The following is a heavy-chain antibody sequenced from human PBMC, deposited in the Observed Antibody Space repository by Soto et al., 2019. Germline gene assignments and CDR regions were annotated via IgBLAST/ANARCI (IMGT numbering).Heavy chain of an antibody. Sequence: GASVKVSCKASGYTFTSYGISWVRQAPGQGLEWMGWISAYNGNTNYAQKLQGRVTMTTDTSTSTAYMELRSLRSDDTAVYYCARVYSSGWNNNWFDPWGQGTLVTVSS. CDR3: ARVYSSGWNNNWFDP. CDR2: ISAYNGNT. J-gene: IGHJ5*02. V-gene: IGHV1-18*01. D-gene: IGHD6-19*01. CDR1: GYTFTSYG.